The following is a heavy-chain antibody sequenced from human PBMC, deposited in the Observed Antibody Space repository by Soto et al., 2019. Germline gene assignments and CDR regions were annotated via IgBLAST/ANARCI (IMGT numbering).Heavy chain of an antibody. J-gene: IGHJ4*02. CDR2: IYYSGST. CDR1: GVSISSSTYY. CDR3: ATGRGGVERQGRACFDC. V-gene: IGHV4-39*01. D-gene: IGHD1-1*01. Sequence: QLQLQESGPGLVKPSETLSLTCTVSGVSISSSTYYWGWIRQPPGKGLEWIGSIYYSGSTYYNPSLKSRVTISADTSKNQFSLKLSSVAAADTAVYYCATGRGGVERQGRACFDCWGQGALVTVSS.